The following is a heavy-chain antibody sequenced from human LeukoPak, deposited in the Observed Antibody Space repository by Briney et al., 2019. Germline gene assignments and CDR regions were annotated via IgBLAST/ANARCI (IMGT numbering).Heavy chain of an antibody. V-gene: IGHV4-30-4*08. J-gene: IGHJ3*02. D-gene: IGHD2-2*01. CDR2: IHYSGST. CDR1: GGSISSGGYY. Sequence: SETLSLTCTVSGGSISSGGYYWSWIRQHPGKGLEWIGYIHYSGSTYYNPSLKSRVTISVDTSKNQFSLKLSSVTAADTAVYYCARVVSKGAFDIWGQGTMVTVSS. CDR3: ARVVSKGAFDI.